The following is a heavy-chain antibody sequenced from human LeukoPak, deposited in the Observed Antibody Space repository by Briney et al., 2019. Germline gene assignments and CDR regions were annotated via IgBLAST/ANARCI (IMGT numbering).Heavy chain of an antibody. CDR2: INHSGST. V-gene: IGHV4-34*01. CDR1: GGSFSGYY. CDR3: ASGYPLPDYYGSGSYSDY. Sequence: SETLSLTCAVYGGSFSGYYWSWIRQPPGKGLEWIGEINHSGSTNYNPSLKSRVTISVDTSKNQFSLKPSSVTAADTAVYYCASGYPLPDYYGSGSYSDYWGQGTLVTVSS. J-gene: IGHJ4*02. D-gene: IGHD3-10*01.